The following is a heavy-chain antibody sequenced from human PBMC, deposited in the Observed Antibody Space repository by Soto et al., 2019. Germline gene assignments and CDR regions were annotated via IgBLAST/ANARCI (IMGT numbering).Heavy chain of an antibody. J-gene: IGHJ4*02. CDR3: AKPDRRDSSGYVDY. V-gene: IGHV3-30*18. D-gene: IGHD3-22*01. CDR1: GSTFSSFG. Sequence: PVGSLRLSCAASGSTFSSFGMHWVRQAPGKGLEWVAIISYDGGNKYYADSVKGRFTIFRDNSESTLYLQMNSLRPEDTAFYYCAKPDRRDSSGYVDYWGQGSLVTVSS. CDR2: ISYDGGNK.